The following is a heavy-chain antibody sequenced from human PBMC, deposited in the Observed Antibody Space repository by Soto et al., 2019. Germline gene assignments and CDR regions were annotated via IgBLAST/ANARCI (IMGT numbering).Heavy chain of an antibody. CDR2: MNPDSGDT. CDR1: GYTFSTYD. D-gene: IGHD3-10*01. V-gene: IGHV1-8*01. J-gene: IGHJ6*02. Sequence: VASVKVSCKTSGYTFSTYDINWVRQASGQGLEWLGWMNPDSGDTGYGRKFLGRVTLTRNTSTGTAYMELRSLRSDDTAVYYCARDHYYGSGKLPSALGMDVWGQGTTVTVSS. CDR3: ARDHYYGSGKLPSALGMDV.